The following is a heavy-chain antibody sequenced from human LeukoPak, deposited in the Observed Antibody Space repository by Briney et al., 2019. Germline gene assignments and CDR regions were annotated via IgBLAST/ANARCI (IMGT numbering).Heavy chain of an antibody. CDR2: IYYSGST. Sequence: SETLSLTCTVSGGSISSGGYYWSWIRQHPGKGLEWIGYIYYSGSTYYNPSLKSRVTISVDTSKNQFSLKLSSVTAADTAVYYCARQYSSGWYFFGEKNYYYYYGMDVWGQGTTVTVSS. CDR1: GGSISSGGYY. D-gene: IGHD6-19*01. V-gene: IGHV4-31*03. J-gene: IGHJ6*02. CDR3: ARQYSSGWYFFGEKNYYYYYGMDV.